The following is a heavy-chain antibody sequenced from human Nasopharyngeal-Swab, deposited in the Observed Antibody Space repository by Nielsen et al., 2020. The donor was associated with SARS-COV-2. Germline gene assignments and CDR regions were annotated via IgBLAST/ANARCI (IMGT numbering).Heavy chain of an antibody. J-gene: IGHJ6*03. CDR3: ARERRYGLRKLNYYYYMDV. D-gene: IGHD3-9*01. Sequence: WIRQPPGKGLEWIGEINHSGSTNYNPSLKSRVTISVDTSKNQFSLKLSSVTAADTAVYYCARERRYGLRKLNYYYYMDVWGKGTTGTVSS. CDR2: INHSGST. V-gene: IGHV4-34*01.